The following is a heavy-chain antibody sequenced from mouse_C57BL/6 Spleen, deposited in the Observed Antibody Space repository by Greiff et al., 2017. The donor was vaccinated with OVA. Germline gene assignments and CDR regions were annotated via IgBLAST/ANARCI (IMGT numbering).Heavy chain of an antibody. V-gene: IGHV2-2*01. Sequence: QVQLQQSGPGLVQPSQSLSITCTVSGFSFTSYGVPWVRQSPGKGLEWLGVIWSVGSTDYNAAFISRLSISKDNSKSQVFFKMNSLQADDTAIYYRARKRGLGQDYYAMDYWGQGTSVTVSS. CDR2: IWSVGST. CDR3: ARKRGLGQDYYAMDY. D-gene: IGHD3-3*01. J-gene: IGHJ4*01. CDR1: GFSFTSYG.